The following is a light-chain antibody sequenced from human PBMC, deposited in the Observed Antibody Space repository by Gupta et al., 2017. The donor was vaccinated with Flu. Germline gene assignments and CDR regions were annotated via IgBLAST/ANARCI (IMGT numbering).Light chain of an antibody. V-gene: IGLV2-14*01. CDR3: SSDTSSSTWV. CDR1: SSDVGGYNY. J-gene: IGLJ3*02. Sequence: QSALTQPASVPGSPGPSITISCTGTSSDVGGYNYVSWYQQHPGKAPKLMIYEVSNRPSGVSNRFSGSKAGNTASLTISGLQAEDEADYYCSSDTSSSTWVFGGGTKLTVL. CDR2: EVS.